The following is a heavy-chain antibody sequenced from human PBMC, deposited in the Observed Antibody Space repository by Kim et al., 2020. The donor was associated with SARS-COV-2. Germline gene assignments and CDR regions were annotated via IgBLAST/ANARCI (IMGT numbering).Heavy chain of an antibody. V-gene: IGHV1-18*04. D-gene: IGHD6-19*01. CDR3: AREIGTSIAVAGTDYYYYGMDV. Sequence: ASVKVSCKASGYTFTSYGISWVRQAPGQGLEWMGWISAYNGNTNYAQKLQGRVTMTTDTSTSTAYMELRSLRSDDTAVYYCAREIGTSIAVAGTDYYYYGMDVWGQGTTVTVSS. CDR2: ISAYNGNT. CDR1: GYTFTSYG. J-gene: IGHJ6*02.